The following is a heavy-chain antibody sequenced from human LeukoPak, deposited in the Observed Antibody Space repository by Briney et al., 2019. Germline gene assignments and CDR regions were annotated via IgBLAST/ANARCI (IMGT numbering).Heavy chain of an antibody. CDR1: GDSISTGTYY. D-gene: IGHD2-2*01. V-gene: IGHV4-39*07. CDR2: IFYSGRT. J-gene: IGHJ4*02. Sequence: PSETLSLTCTVSGDSISTGTYYWGWIRRPPGTGLEWIGSIFYSGRTYYNPSLKSRVTISVDTSKNQFSLKLSSVTAADTAVYYCAGGYCSSTSCPKNFDYWGQGTLVTVSS. CDR3: AGGYCSSTSCPKNFDY.